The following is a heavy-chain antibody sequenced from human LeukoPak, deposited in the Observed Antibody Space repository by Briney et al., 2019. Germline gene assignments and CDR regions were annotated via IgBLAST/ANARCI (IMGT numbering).Heavy chain of an antibody. CDR3: ARGHSYYDSSGYFLH. Sequence: ASVKVSCKASGYTFTGYYMHWVRQAPGQGLEWMGWINPNSGGTNYAQKFQGRVTMTRDTSISTAYMELSRLRSDDTAVYYCARGHSYYDSSGYFLHWGQGTLVTVSS. V-gene: IGHV1-2*02. D-gene: IGHD3-22*01. CDR1: GYTFTGYY. J-gene: IGHJ1*01. CDR2: INPNSGGT.